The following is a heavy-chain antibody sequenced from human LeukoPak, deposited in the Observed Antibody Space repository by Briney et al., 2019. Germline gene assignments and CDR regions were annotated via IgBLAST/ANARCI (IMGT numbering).Heavy chain of an antibody. J-gene: IGHJ6*03. Sequence: SETLSLTCAVYGGSFSGYYWSWIRQPPGKGLEWIGEINHSGSTNYNPSLKSRVTMSVDTSKNQFSLKLSSVTAADTAVYYCARARDCSSTSCYYYYYYMDVWGKGTTVTVSS. V-gene: IGHV4-34*01. CDR2: INHSGST. D-gene: IGHD2-2*01. CDR1: GGSFSGYY. CDR3: ARARDCSSTSCYYYYYYMDV.